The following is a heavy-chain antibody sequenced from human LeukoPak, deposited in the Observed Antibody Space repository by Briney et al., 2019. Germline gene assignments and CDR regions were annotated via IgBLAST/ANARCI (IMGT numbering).Heavy chain of an antibody. CDR2: INHSGST. CDR3: ARHMAAAGTYYYYYYMDV. J-gene: IGHJ6*03. V-gene: IGHV4-34*01. D-gene: IGHD6-13*01. Sequence: PSETLSLTCAVYGGSFSGYYWSWIRQPPGKGLEWIGEINHSGSTNYNPYLKSRVTISVDTSKNQFSLKLSSVTAADTAVYYCARHMAAAGTYYYYYYMDVWGKGTTVTVSS. CDR1: GGSFSGYY.